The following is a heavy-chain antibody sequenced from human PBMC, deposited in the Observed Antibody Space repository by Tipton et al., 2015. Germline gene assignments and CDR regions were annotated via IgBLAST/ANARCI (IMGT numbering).Heavy chain of an antibody. D-gene: IGHD6-13*01. V-gene: IGHV4-59*04. Sequence: TLSLTCTVSGDSINSYYWSWVRQPPGKGLEWIGSISHSGNTYYNPSLKSRVTMSRDTSKNQFSLKLTSVTAADTAVYYCARRFSHSSSWTFDYWGQGTLVTVSS. J-gene: IGHJ4*02. CDR2: ISHSGNT. CDR3: ARRFSHSSSWTFDY. CDR1: GDSINSYY.